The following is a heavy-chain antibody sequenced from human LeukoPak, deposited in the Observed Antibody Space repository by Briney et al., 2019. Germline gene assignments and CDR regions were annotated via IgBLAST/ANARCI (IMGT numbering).Heavy chain of an antibody. V-gene: IGHV1-2*02. CDR2: INPNSGGT. Sequence: ASVKVSCKASGYTFTGYYMHWVRQAPGQGLEWMGWINPNSGGTNYAQKFQGRVTMTRDTSTSTVYMELSSLTSEDTAVYYCARGGGYDYRYYFDYWGQGTLVTVSS. CDR3: ARGGGYDYRYYFDY. CDR1: GYTFTGYY. J-gene: IGHJ4*02. D-gene: IGHD5-12*01.